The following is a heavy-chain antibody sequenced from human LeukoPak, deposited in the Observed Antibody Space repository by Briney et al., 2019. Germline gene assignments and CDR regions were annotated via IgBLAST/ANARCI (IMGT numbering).Heavy chain of an antibody. CDR3: ARASRSYYYDSSGYPDAFDI. CDR1: GGSISSYY. J-gene: IGHJ3*02. V-gene: IGHV4-4*07. D-gene: IGHD3-22*01. CDR2: IYTSGST. Sequence: SETLSLTCTVSGGSISSYYWSWIRQPAGKGLEWIGRIYTSGSTNYNPSLKSRVTMSVDTSKNQFSLKLSSVTAADTAVYYCARASRSYYYDSSGYPDAFDIWGQGTMVTVSS.